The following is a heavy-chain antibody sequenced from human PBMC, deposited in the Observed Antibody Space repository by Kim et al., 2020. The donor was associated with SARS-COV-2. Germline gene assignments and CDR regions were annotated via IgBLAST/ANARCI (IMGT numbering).Heavy chain of an antibody. CDR1: GGSFSGHY. V-gene: IGHV4-34*01. J-gene: IGHJ6*01. CDR3: ARGQASSSWYPYYYYGMDV. D-gene: IGHD6-13*01. Sequence: SETLSLTCAVYGGSFSGHYWSWIRQPPGKGLEWIGEINHSGSTNYNPSLKSRVTISVDTSKNQFSLKLSSVTTADTAVYYCARGQASSSWYPYYYYGMDV. CDR2: INHSGST.